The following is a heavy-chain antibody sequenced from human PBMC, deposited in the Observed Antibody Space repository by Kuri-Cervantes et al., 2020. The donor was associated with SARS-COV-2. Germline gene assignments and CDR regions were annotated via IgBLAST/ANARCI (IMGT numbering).Heavy chain of an antibody. CDR2: IYPADSET. CDR3: ARLLFWSGFVDS. D-gene: IGHD3-3*01. V-gene: IGHV5-51*01. Sequence: GESLKISCQGSGCSFSSYWIGWVRQMPGKGLEWMGIIYPADSETRYSPSFQGQVTISADKSTITAYLQWSSLKASDTAMYYCARLLFWSGFVDSWGQGTLVTVSS. J-gene: IGHJ4*02. CDR1: GCSFSSYW.